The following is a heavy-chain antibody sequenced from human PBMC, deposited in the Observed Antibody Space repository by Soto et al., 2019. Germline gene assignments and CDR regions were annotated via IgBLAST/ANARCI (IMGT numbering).Heavy chain of an antibody. J-gene: IGHJ4*02. D-gene: IGHD6-25*01. CDR1: GFTFSSSA. V-gene: IGHV3-23*01. CDR3: ALKSGLDY. CDR2: ISGSGGSR. Sequence: PGGSLRLSCAASGFTFSSSAMSWVRQASGKGLEWVSAISGSGGSRYYADSVKGRFTISRDNSKNTLYLQMNSLRAEDTAVYYCALKSGLDYWGPGTLVTVSS.